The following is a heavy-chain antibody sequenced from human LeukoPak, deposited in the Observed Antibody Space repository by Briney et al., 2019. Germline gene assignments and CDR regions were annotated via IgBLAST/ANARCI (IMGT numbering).Heavy chain of an antibody. J-gene: IGHJ3*02. V-gene: IGHV1-2*02. CDR3: ARDGLSGGAFDI. D-gene: IGHD3-16*01. Sequence: ASVKVSCKASGYTFTDYYIHWVRQAPGQGLEWLGWIYPNSGGTNYAQKFQGRVTVTRDTSISATYMELTRLRSDDTAIYYCARDGLSGGAFDIWGQGTMVTVSS. CDR2: IYPNSGGT. CDR1: GYTFTDYY.